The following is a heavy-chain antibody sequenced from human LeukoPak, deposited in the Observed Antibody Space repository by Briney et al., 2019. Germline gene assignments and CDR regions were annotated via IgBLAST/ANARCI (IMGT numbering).Heavy chain of an antibody. J-gene: IGHJ4*02. CDR3: ARDPPRLMKFGEMLLWD. V-gene: IGHV7-4-1*02. Sequence: PGASVKVSCKASGYTFTGYYMHWVRQAPGQGLEWMGWINTNTGNPTYAQGFTGRFVFSLDTTVSTAYLQISSLKAEDTAVYYCARDPPRLMKFGEMLLWDWGQGTLVTVSS. CDR2: INTNTGNP. D-gene: IGHD3-10*01. CDR1: GYTFTGYY.